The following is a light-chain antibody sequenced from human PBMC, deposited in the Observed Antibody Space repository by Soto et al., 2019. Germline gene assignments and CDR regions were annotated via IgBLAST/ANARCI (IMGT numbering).Light chain of an antibody. J-gene: IGLJ1*01. CDR2: DVS. CDR1: SSDVGGYNY. CDR3: CSYTSSSTPWG. V-gene: IGLV2-14*03. Sequence: QSVLTQPASVSGSPGQSITISCTGTSSDVGGYNYVSWYQQHPGKAPKLMIYDVSDRPSGVSNCFSASKSGNTASLTISGLQAEDEADYYCCSYTSSSTPWGFGTGTKVTVL.